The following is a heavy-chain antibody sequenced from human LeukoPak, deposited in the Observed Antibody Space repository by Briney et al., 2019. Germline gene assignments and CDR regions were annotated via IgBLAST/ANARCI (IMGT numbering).Heavy chain of an antibody. Sequence: PGGSVTLLCAVSGFTFSSYSMMWARQAPGEGGEWVLSISSSSSYIFYTDSVEGRLTLSRDNAKNSLYLQMSSVRAEDTAGYYCARGQIRWELLGGGYYYYGMDVWGQGTTVTVSS. V-gene: IGHV3-21*01. CDR3: ARGQIRWELLGGGYYYYGMDV. CDR2: ISSSSSYI. J-gene: IGHJ6*02. D-gene: IGHD1-26*01. CDR1: GFTFSSYS.